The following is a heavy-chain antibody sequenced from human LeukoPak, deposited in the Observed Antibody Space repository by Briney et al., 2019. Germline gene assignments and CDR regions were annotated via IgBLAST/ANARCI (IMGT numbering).Heavy chain of an antibody. CDR2: INHSGST. J-gene: IGHJ4*02. D-gene: IGHD1-20*01. CDR3: ARGTTITGTPYFDY. Sequence: SDTLSLTCAVYGGSFSGYYWSWIRQPPGKGLEWIGEINHSGSTNYNPSLKSRVTISVDTSKNQFSLKLSSVTAADTAVYYCARGTTITGTPYFDYWGQGTLVTVSS. V-gene: IGHV4-34*01. CDR1: GGSFSGYY.